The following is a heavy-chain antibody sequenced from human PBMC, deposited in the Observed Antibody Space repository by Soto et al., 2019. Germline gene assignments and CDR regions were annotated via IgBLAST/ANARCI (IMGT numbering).Heavy chain of an antibody. CDR3: AREQGGAYIVIVPAANAFDI. J-gene: IGHJ3*02. CDR2: IKQDGSEK. V-gene: IGHV3-7*03. CDR1: GFTFSSYW. Sequence: GGSLRLSCAASGFTFSSYWMSWVRQAPGKGLEWVANIKQDGSEKYYVDSVKGRFTISRDNAKYSLYLQMNSLRAEDAAVYYCAREQGGAYIVIVPAANAFDIWGQGTMVTVSS. D-gene: IGHD2-2*01.